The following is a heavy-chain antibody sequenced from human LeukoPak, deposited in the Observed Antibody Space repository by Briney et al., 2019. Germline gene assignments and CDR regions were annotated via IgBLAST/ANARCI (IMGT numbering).Heavy chain of an antibody. CDR3: ARDACGGDCYSDFYY. D-gene: IGHD2-21*02. V-gene: IGHV3-21*01. Sequence: GGSLRLSCAASGFTFSSYSMNWVRQAPGKGLEWVSLISNSSSYIYYADSVKGRFTISRDNANNSLYLQMNSLRAEDTAVYYCARDACGGDCYSDFYYWGQGTLVTVSS. CDR2: ISNSSSYI. J-gene: IGHJ4*02. CDR1: GFTFSSYS.